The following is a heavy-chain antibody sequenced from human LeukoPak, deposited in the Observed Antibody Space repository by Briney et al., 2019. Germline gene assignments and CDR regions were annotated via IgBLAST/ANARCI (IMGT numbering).Heavy chain of an antibody. CDR2: IFYSGST. V-gene: IGHV4-59*08. Sequence: PSETLSLTCTVSGGSISSYYWSWIRQPPGKGLEWIGCIFYSGSTNYNPSLKSRVTISVDTSKTQFSLKLSPVTAADTAVYYCARRAYSSGWYYFDYWGQGTLVTVSS. CDR3: ARRAYSSGWYYFDY. CDR1: GGSISSYY. J-gene: IGHJ4*02. D-gene: IGHD6-19*01.